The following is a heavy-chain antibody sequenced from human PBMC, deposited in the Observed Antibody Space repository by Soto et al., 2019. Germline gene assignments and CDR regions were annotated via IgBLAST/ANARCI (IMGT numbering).Heavy chain of an antibody. CDR1: GFTFSSYI. V-gene: IGHV3-48*01. Sequence: GGSLRLSCAASGFTFSSYIMNWVRQAPGKGLEWVSYISSSSSTIYYADSVKGRFTISRDNAKNSLYLQMNSLRAEDTAVYYCARARDFWIFYYYGNYHYYIYVRTQRTTVTVSS. D-gene: IGHD3-3*01. J-gene: IGHJ6*03. CDR3: ARARDFWIFYYYGNYHYYIYV. CDR2: ISSSSSTI.